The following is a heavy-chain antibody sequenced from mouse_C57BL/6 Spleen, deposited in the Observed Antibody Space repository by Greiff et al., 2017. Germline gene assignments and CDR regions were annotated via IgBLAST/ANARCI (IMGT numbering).Heavy chain of an antibody. Sequence: EVKLVESGGDLVKPGGSLKLSCAASGFPFSSYGMSWVRQTPDKRLEWVATISSGGSYTYYPDSVKGRFTLSRDNAKNTLYLQMSSLKSEDTAMYYCAKYDYEDAMDYWGKGTSVTVSS. CDR3: AKYDYEDAMDY. CDR2: ISSGGSYT. CDR1: GFPFSSYG. J-gene: IGHJ4*01. D-gene: IGHD2-4*01. V-gene: IGHV5-6*01.